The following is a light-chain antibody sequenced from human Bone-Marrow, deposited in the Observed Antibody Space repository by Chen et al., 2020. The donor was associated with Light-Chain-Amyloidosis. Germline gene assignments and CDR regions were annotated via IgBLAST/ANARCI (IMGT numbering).Light chain of an antibody. CDR1: QSVSSN. CDR2: GAS. V-gene: IGKV3-15*01. J-gene: IGKJ2*01. CDR3: QQYDNWPPYT. Sequence: EIVMTQSPATLSVSPGERATLSCRASQSVSSNLAWYQQKPGQAHRLLIYGASTRATGIPARISGSGSGTEFTLTISSLQSEDSAVYYCQQYDNWPPYTFGQGTKLEIK.